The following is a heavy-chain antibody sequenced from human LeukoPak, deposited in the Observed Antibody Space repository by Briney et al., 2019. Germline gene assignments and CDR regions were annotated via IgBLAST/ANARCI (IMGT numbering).Heavy chain of an antibody. V-gene: IGHV4-34*01. D-gene: IGHD3-3*01. CDR3: ARVPLRFLEPFDY. CDR2: ISHRGRT. Sequence: PETLSLTCAVYGGSVSGYYWSWIRQPPEKGLEWIGEISHRGRTHYTPSLQSRVTMSVDTSKNQFALNLNSVTAADTAVYYCARVPLRFLEPFDYWGQGILVTVSS. CDR1: GGSVSGYY. J-gene: IGHJ4*02.